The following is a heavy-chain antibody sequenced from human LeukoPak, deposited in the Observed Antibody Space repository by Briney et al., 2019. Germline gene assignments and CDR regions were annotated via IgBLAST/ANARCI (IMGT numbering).Heavy chain of an antibody. CDR2: ISSSSSYI. V-gene: IGHV3-21*01. J-gene: IGHJ4*02. CDR3: ARLWRYSSSWYGKHEDY. CDR1: GFTFSSYS. D-gene: IGHD6-13*01. Sequence: PGGSLRLSCAASGFTFSSYSMNWVRQAPGKGLEWVSSISSSSSYIYYADSVKGRFTISRDNAKNSLYLQMNSLRAEDTAVYYCARLWRYSSSWYGKHEDYWGQGTLVTVSS.